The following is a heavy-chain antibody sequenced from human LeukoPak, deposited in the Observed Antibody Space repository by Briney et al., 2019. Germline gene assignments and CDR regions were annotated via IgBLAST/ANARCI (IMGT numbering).Heavy chain of an antibody. CDR2: FDPEDGET. D-gene: IGHD3-16*01. J-gene: IGHJ4*02. Sequence: ASVKVSYKISGYTLTELSMHWVRQAPGKGLEWMGGFDPEDGETIYAQKFQGRVTMTEDTSTDTAYMELSSLRSEDTAVYYCATDFPPKSDVFDYWGQGTLVTVSS. V-gene: IGHV1-24*01. CDR3: ATDFPPKSDVFDY. CDR1: GYTLTELS.